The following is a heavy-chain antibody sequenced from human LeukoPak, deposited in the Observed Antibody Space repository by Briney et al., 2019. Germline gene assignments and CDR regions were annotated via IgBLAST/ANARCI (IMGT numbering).Heavy chain of an antibody. Sequence: SGGSLRLSCAASGFTFSSYWMHWVRQAPGKGLVWVSRINIDGSSTNYADSVKGRFTISGDNAKNTLYLQMNSLRAEDTAVYYCARAASGTRNGLDIWGQGTMVTVSS. CDR2: INIDGSST. CDR3: ARAASGTRNGLDI. CDR1: GFTFSSYW. J-gene: IGHJ3*02. V-gene: IGHV3-74*01. D-gene: IGHD2-8*01.